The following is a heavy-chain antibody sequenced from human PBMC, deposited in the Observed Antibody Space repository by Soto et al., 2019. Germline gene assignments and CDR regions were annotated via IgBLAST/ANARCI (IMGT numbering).Heavy chain of an antibody. CDR2: ISNTGSTK. CDR3: ARDYYGDYILDY. CDR1: GFSFSDYY. D-gene: IGHD4-17*01. Sequence: GGSLRLSCVVSGFSFSDYYMSWIRQAPGKGLEWISFISNTGSTKYYADSVKGRFTISRDNAKNSLYLQMNSLRGEDTAVYYCARDYYGDYILDYWGQGTLVTVSS. V-gene: IGHV3-11*01. J-gene: IGHJ4*02.